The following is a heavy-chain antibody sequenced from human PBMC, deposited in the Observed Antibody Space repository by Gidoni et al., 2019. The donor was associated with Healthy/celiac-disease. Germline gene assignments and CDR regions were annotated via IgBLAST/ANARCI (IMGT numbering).Heavy chain of an antibody. V-gene: IGHV4-34*01. CDR3: ARVDYDFWSGYYTKPTGFDY. CDR2: INHSGST. Sequence: QVQLQQWGAGLLKPSETLSLTCAVYGGSFSGYYWSWIRQPPGKGLEWIGEINHSGSTNYNPSLKSRVTISVDTSKNQFSLKLSSVTAADTAVYYCARVDYDFWSGYYTKPTGFDYWGQGTLVTVSS. D-gene: IGHD3-3*01. J-gene: IGHJ4*02. CDR1: GGSFSGYY.